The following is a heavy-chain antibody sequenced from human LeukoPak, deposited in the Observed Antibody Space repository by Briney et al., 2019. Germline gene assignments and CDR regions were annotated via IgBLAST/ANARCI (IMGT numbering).Heavy chain of an antibody. Sequence: ASVKVSCKASGYTFTGYYMHWVRQAPGQGLEWMGWINTNTGNPTYAQGFTGRFVFSLDTSVSTAYLQISSLKAEDTAVYYCARTDEVVSEAFDIWGQGTTVTVSS. CDR1: GYTFTGYY. CDR2: INTNTGNP. D-gene: IGHD3-22*01. CDR3: ARTDEVVSEAFDI. V-gene: IGHV7-4-1*02. J-gene: IGHJ3*02.